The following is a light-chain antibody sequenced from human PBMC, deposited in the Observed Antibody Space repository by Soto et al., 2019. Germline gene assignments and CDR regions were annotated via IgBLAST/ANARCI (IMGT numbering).Light chain of an antibody. V-gene: IGLV2-14*01. J-gene: IGLJ1*01. CDR1: SSDVGGYNY. CDR3: SSFTSSSTLLYV. Sequence: QSVLTQPASVSGSPGQSITISCTGTSSDVGGYNYVSWYQQHPGKAPKLTIFEVSNRPSGVSNRFSGSRSGNTASLTISGLQAEDEADYHCSSFTSSSTLLYVFGTGTRSPS. CDR2: EVS.